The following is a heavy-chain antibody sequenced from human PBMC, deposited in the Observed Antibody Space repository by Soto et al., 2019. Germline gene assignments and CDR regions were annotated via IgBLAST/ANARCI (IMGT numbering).Heavy chain of an antibody. CDR3: AKDFPLEYDFWTGYYPLLDH. Sequence: GGSLRLSCAASGFTFTNYAMTWVRQAPGKGLEWVSSITASGGSTHHADSVEGRLTISRDNSKNTVNLQMNSLRAEDTAVYYCAKDFPLEYDFWTGYYPLLDHWGQGTLVTVSS. CDR2: ITASGGST. CDR1: GFTFTNYA. J-gene: IGHJ4*02. D-gene: IGHD3-3*01. V-gene: IGHV3-23*01.